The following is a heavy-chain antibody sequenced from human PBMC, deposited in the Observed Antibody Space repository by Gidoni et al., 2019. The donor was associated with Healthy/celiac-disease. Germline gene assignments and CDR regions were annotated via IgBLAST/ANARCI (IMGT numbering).Heavy chain of an antibody. CDR2: IYYSGST. Sequence: QVQLQESGPGLVKPSETLSLTCTVSGGSISSYYWSWIRQPPGKGLEWIGYIYYSGSTNYNPSLKSRVTISVDTSKNQFSLKLSSVTAADTAVYYCARELRGLVADWGQGTLVTVSS. CDR3: ARELRGLVAD. CDR1: GGSISSYY. J-gene: IGHJ4*02. D-gene: IGHD3-9*01. V-gene: IGHV4-59*01.